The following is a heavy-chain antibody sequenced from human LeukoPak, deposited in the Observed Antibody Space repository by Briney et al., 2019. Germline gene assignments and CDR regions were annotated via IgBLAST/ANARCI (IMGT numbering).Heavy chain of an antibody. CDR3: AKTYCSTTRCLSWGNDY. D-gene: IGHD2-2*01. CDR1: GFTFSIYA. J-gene: IGHJ4*02. Sequence: GGSLRLSCAASGFTFSIYAMSWVRQAPGKGLEWVSSISGSGTNTYYADSVKGRFTISRDTSRNTLYLQMSSLRAEDTAIYYCAKTYCSTTRCLSWGNDYWGQGTLVTVSS. CDR2: ISGSGTNT. V-gene: IGHV3-23*01.